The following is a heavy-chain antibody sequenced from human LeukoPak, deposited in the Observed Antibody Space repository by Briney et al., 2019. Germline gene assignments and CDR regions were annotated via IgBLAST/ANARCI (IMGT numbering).Heavy chain of an antibody. CDR3: ARVSPYYYYYMDV. J-gene: IGHJ6*03. CDR2: IYYSGST. V-gene: IGHV4-59*11. CDR1: GGSISSHY. Sequence: KASETLSLTCTVSGGSISSHYWSWIRQPPGKGLEWIGYIYYSGSTNYNPSLKSRVTISVDTSKNRFSLKLSSVTAADTAVYYCARVSPYYYYYMDVWGKGTSVTVSS.